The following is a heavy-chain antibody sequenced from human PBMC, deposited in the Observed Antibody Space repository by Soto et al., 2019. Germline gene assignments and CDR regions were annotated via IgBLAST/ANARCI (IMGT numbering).Heavy chain of an antibody. D-gene: IGHD4-17*01. V-gene: IGHV3-30-3*01. CDR3: ARGDDYGDRKAD. Sequence: QVQLVESGGGVVQPGRSLRLSCAASGFTFSSYAMHWVRQAPGKGLEWVAVISYDGSNKYYADSVKGRFTISRDNSKKTLYRQMNSRRAEDTAVYYCARGDDYGDRKADWGQGTLVTVSS. CDR1: GFTFSSYA. J-gene: IGHJ4*02. CDR2: ISYDGSNK.